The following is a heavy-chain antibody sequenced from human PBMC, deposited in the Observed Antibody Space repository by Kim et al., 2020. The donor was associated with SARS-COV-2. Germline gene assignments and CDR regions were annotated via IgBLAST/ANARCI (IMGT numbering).Heavy chain of an antibody. CDR1: GFSFTKYA. J-gene: IGHJ4*02. V-gene: IGHV3-23*01. CDR3: AKGPIIWGHPPYS. D-gene: IGHD3-16*01. CDR2: MSDVEGRS. Sequence: GGSLRLSCAASGFSFTKYAMTWVRQVPGTGLEWVSTMSDVEGRSYYADSVKGRFTISRDISENTVYLQMNNVRAEDTAVYYCAKGPIIWGHPPYSWCQGT.